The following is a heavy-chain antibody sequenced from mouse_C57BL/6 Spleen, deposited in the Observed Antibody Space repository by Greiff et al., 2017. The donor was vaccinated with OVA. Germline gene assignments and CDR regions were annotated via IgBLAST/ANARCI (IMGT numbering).Heavy chain of an antibody. CDR2: INYDGSST. CDR1: GFTFSDYY. Sequence: EVMLVESEGGLVQPGSSMKLSCTASGFTFSDYYMAWVRQVPEKGLEWVANINYDGSSTYYLDSLKSRFIISGDNAKNILYLQMSSLKSEDTATYYCARDGGDVPFDYGGKGTTLTVSS. CDR3: ARDGGDVPFDY. V-gene: IGHV5-16*01. J-gene: IGHJ2*01.